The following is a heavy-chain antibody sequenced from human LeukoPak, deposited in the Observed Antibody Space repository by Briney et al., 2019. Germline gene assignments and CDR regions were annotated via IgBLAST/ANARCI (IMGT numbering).Heavy chain of an antibody. V-gene: IGHV1-69*13. D-gene: IGHD5-18*01. J-gene: IGHJ5*02. Sequence: ASVTVSFKASGGTFSSYAISWVRQAPGQGLEWMGGIIPIFGTANYAQKFQGRVTITADESTSTAYMELSSLRSEDTAVYYCARVGIQLWFSTFDPWGRGTLVTVSS. CDR2: IIPIFGTA. CDR3: ARVGIQLWFSTFDP. CDR1: GGTFSSYA.